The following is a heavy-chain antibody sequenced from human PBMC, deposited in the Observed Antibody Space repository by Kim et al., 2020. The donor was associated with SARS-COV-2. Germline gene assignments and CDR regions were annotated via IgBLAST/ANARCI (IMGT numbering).Heavy chain of an antibody. Sequence: QKVQGRVTITRDTSASTAYMELSSLRSEDTAVYYCARDWEAASGTWWFDPWGQGTLVTVSS. V-gene: IGHV1-3*01. D-gene: IGHD1-1*01. J-gene: IGHJ5*02. CDR3: ARDWEAASGTWWFDP.